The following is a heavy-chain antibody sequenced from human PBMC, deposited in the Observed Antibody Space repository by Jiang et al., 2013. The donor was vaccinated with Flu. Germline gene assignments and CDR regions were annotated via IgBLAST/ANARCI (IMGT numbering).Heavy chain of an antibody. D-gene: IGHD6-13*01. J-gene: IGHJ4*02. V-gene: IGHV5-51*01. CDR3: ARRPSSPDGFDY. Sequence: FQGQVTISADKSISTAYLQWSSLKASDTAMYYCARRPSSPDGFDYWGQGTLVTVSS.